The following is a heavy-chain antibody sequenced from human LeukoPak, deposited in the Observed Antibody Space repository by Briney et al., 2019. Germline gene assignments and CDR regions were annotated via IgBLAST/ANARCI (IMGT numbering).Heavy chain of an antibody. J-gene: IGHJ2*01. CDR1: GFTFSSYW. CDR3: VTTWGAHYWYFDL. V-gene: IGHV3-7*01. D-gene: IGHD1-26*01. Sequence: GGSLRLSCAASGFTFSSYWMSWVRQAPGKGLEWVANINEDGSKKYYVDSVKGRFTISRDNAKNSLYLQMNSLRAEDTAVYYCVTTWGAHYWYFDLWGRGALVTVSS. CDR2: INEDGSKK.